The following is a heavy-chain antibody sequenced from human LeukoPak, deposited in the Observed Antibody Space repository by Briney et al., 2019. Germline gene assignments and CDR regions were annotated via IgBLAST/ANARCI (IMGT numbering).Heavy chain of an antibody. Sequence: GGSLRLSCAPSGFTFSSYEMNWVRQAPGKGLEWVSYISSSGSTIYYADSVKGRFTISRDNAKNSLYLQMNSLRAEDTGLYYCARVLAVAGTIDYWGQGTLVTVSS. J-gene: IGHJ4*02. V-gene: IGHV3-48*03. CDR1: GFTFSSYE. D-gene: IGHD6-19*01. CDR2: ISSSGSTI. CDR3: ARVLAVAGTIDY.